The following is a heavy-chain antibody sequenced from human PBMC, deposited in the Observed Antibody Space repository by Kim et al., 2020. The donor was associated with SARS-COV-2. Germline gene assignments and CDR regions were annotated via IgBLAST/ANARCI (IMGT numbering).Heavy chain of an antibody. CDR1: GFTFSSYS. CDR3: ASHYGAAKYRGPEGIDP. J-gene: IGHJ5*02. V-gene: IGHV3-48*02. CDR2: ISSSSSTI. Sequence: GGSLRLSCAASGFTFSSYSMNWVRQAPGKGLEWVSYISSSSSTIYYADSVKGRFTISRDNAKNSLYLQMNSLRDEDTAVYYCASHYGAAKYRGPEGIDPWGQGTLVTVSS. D-gene: IGHD2-15*01.